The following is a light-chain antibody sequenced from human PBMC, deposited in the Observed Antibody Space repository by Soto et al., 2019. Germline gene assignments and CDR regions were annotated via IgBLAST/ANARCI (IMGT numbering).Light chain of an antibody. J-gene: IGKJ1*01. Sequence: EIVMTQSPATLSLSPGERATLSCRASQTINSNLAWYQQKPGQAPRLLIYGASTRATDIPARFSGSGSGTEFTLTINSLQSEDFAVYYCQQYNNWGTFGQGTKVEIK. CDR2: GAS. CDR3: QQYNNWGT. V-gene: IGKV3-15*01. CDR1: QTINSN.